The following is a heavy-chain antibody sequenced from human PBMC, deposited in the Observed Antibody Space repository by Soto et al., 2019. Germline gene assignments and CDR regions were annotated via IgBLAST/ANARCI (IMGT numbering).Heavy chain of an antibody. D-gene: IGHD6-13*01. CDR1: GGSFSGYY. J-gene: IGHJ3*02. Sequence: QVQLQQWGAGLLKPSETLSLTCAVYGGSFSGYYWSWIRQPPGKGLEWIGEINHSGSTNYNPSLKRRVTISVDTSKNQFSLKLSSVTAADTAVYYCARVFLVGIAAADAFDIWGQGTMVTVSS. CDR2: INHSGST. V-gene: IGHV4-34*01. CDR3: ARVFLVGIAAADAFDI.